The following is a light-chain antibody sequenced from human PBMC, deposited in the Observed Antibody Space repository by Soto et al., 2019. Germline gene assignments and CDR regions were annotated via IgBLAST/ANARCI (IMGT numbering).Light chain of an antibody. Sequence: ATRMTQSPSSFSASTGDRVNITCRADQGVSSYLAWYQQKPGRAPKLLIYAASTLQSGVPSTFSGSGSGSDSTLNISCLQSEDFATYFCQQYSTYPFTFGPGTKVDVK. CDR1: QGVSSY. CDR3: QQYSTYPFT. V-gene: IGKV1-8*01. CDR2: AAS. J-gene: IGKJ3*01.